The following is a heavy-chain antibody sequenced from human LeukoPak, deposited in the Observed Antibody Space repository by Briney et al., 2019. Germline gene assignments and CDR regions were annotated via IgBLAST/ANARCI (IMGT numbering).Heavy chain of an antibody. CDR2: INPSGGST. CDR3: ARPSSGYYSSFDY. J-gene: IGHJ4*02. Sequence: MHGVRXAXGQGVEWMGIINPSGGSTSYAQKFQGRDTITRDTATSKVYMELSSLRSEDTAVYYCARPSSGYYSSFDYWGQGTLVTVSS. V-gene: IGHV1-46*01. D-gene: IGHD3-22*01.